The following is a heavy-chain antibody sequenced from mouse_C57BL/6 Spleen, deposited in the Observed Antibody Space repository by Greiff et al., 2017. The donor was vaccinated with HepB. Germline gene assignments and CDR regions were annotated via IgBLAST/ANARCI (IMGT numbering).Heavy chain of an antibody. CDR3: ARATTVVARYFDV. V-gene: IGHV1-26*01. CDR2: INPNNGGT. D-gene: IGHD1-1*01. CDR1: GYTFTDYY. J-gene: IGHJ1*03. Sequence: EVQLQQSGPELVKPGASVKISCKASGYTFTDYYMNWVKQSHGKSLEWIGDINPNNGGTSYNQKFQGKATLTVDKSSSPAYMELRSLTSEDSAFYYCARATTVVARYFDVWGTGTTVTVSS.